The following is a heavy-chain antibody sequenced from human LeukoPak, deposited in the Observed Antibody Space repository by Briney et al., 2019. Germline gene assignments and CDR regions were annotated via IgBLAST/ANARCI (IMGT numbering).Heavy chain of an antibody. CDR1: GFTFRTYN. Sequence: GGSLRLSCAASGFTFRTYNMNWVRQAPGKGLEWVSYITSGGTTIYYADSVKGRFTISRDNAKNSLYLQMNSLRAEDTAVYYCAKADSSGYYSYFQHWGQGTLVTVSS. CDR3: AKADSSGYYSYFQH. D-gene: IGHD3-22*01. V-gene: IGHV3-48*01. J-gene: IGHJ1*01. CDR2: ITSGGTTI.